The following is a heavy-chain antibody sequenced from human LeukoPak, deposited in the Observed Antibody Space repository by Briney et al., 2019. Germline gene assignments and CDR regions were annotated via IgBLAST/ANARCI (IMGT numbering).Heavy chain of an antibody. J-gene: IGHJ5*02. CDR1: GGSISSGGYY. V-gene: IGHV4-30-4*08. D-gene: IGHD2-15*01. Sequence: SETLSLTCTVSGGSISSGGYYWSWIRQHPGKGLEWIGYIYYSGSTYYNPSLKSRVTISVDTSKNQFSLKLSSVTAADTAVYYCALQGVVVRWFDPWGQGTLVTVSS. CDR3: ALQGVVVRWFDP. CDR2: IYYSGST.